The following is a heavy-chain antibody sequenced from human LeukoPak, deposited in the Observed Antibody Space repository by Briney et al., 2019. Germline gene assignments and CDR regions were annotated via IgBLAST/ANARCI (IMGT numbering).Heavy chain of an antibody. J-gene: IGHJ3*02. V-gene: IGHV1-46*01. CDR1: GGTFSSYA. CDR3: ARDEAECSGGSSCGSGDAFDI. Sequence: ASVKVSCKASGGTFSSYAISWVRQAPGQGLEWMGIINPSGGSTSYAQKFQGRVTMTRDTSTSTVYMELSSLRSEDTAVYYCARDEAECSGGSSCGSGDAFDIWGQGTMVTVSS. D-gene: IGHD2-15*01. CDR2: INPSGGST.